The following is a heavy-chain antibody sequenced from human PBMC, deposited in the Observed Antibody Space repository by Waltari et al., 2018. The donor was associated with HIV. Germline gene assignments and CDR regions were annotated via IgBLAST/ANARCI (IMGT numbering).Heavy chain of an antibody. CDR3: AVSRFDP. CDR1: GYTLTELS. Sequence: QVQLVQSGAEVKKPGASVKVSCKVSGYTLTELSLHWVRQAPGKGLEGMGGFDPEDGEKSYEQKLQGRATMTEDTSTDTAYSELCSLRSEDTAVYYCAVSRFDPSGQGTLVTVSS. J-gene: IGHJ5*02. V-gene: IGHV1-24*01. CDR2: FDPEDGEK. D-gene: IGHD3-3*02.